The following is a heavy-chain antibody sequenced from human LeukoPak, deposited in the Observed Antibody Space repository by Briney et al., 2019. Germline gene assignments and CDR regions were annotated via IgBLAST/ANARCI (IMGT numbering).Heavy chain of an antibody. CDR2: IDNAGSIT. CDR3: VRSAFHAGSGNYYDY. Sequence: PGGSLRLSCAASGFTFGSSWKTWVRQAPGKGLMWVSRIDNAGSITTYADSVKGRFTISRDNAENTLYLQMNSLRVEDTAVYYCVRSAFHAGSGNYYDYWGQGTLVTVSS. CDR1: GFTFGSSW. V-gene: IGHV3-74*03. D-gene: IGHD3-22*01. J-gene: IGHJ4*02.